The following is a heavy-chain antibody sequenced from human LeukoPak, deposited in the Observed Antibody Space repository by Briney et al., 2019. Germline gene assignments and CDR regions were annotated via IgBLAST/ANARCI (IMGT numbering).Heavy chain of an antibody. D-gene: IGHD6-13*01. V-gene: IGHV5-51*01. CDR3: ARQGVAAAGIVGYYYYYYMGV. J-gene: IGHJ6*03. CDR1: GYSFTSYW. Sequence: GESLKISCKGSGYSFTSYWIGWVRQMPGKGLEWMGIIYPGDSDTRYSPSFQGQVTISADKSISTAYLQWSSLKASDTAMYYCARQGVAAAGIVGYYYYYYMGVWGKGTTVTVSS. CDR2: IYPGDSDT.